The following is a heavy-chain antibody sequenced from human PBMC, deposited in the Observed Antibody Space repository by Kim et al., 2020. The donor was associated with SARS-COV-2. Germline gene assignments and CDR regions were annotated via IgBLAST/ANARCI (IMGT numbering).Heavy chain of an antibody. Sequence: ASVKVSCKASGYTFTSYYMHWVRQAPGQGLEWMGIINPSGGSTSYAQKFQGRVTMTRDTSTSTVYMELSSLRSEDTAVYYCARDLAYCGGDCYSVIFDYWGQGALLTVST. D-gene: IGHD2-21*02. CDR3: ARDLAYCGGDCYSVIFDY. CDR2: INPSGGST. J-gene: IGHJ4*02. CDR1: GYTFTSYY. V-gene: IGHV1-46*01.